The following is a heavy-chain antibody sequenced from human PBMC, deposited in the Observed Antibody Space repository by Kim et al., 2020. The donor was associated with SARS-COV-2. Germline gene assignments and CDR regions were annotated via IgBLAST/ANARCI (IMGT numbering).Heavy chain of an antibody. CDR1: GFTFRNYW. J-gene: IGHJ4*02. CDR2: KKRDGSGK. V-gene: IGHV3-7*01. D-gene: IGHD3-10*01. CDR3: GGGDGGQGGGGR. Sequence: GGSLRLSCAASGFTFRNYWKNWVRKGPGKGLEWVGMKKRDGSGKNYVDSVKGRLTMSRENAKKKQYLQKKSLRTDEKAAYYCGGGDGGQGGGGRGGQG.